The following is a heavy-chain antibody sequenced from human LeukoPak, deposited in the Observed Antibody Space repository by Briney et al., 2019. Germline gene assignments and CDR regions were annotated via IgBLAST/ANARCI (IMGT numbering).Heavy chain of an antibody. Sequence: PGGSLRLSCAASGFTFSNAWMSWVRQTPGKGLEWVAVISSDGSIKYYADSVKGRFTISRDDSKNTLYLQMNSLRPEDTALYYCARDENSGYGESWGQGTLVTVSS. CDR3: ARDENSGYGES. CDR2: ISSDGSIK. V-gene: IGHV3-30-3*01. CDR1: GFTFSNAW. D-gene: IGHD5-12*01. J-gene: IGHJ5*02.